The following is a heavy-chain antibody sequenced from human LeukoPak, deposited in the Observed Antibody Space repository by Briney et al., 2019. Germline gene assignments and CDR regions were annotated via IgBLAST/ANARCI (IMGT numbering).Heavy chain of an antibody. D-gene: IGHD5-18*01. CDR1: GGSTSSSSAF. CDR3: AKSDSPWYSEN. V-gene: IGHV4-39*05. J-gene: IGHJ4*03. CDR2: ISYSGTT. Sequence: SPETPSDTCTVSGGSTSSSSAFWGWIRQPPGKALEWIGSISYSGTTYYNPSLESRVTIFADTSENQFSLKVNSVTAADTAVFNCAKSDSPWYSENWGDGPLCTVSS.